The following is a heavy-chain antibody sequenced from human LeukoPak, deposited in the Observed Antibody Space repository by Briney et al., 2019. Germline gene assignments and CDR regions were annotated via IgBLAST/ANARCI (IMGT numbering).Heavy chain of an antibody. J-gene: IGHJ4*02. CDR3: ARGIAVADTGFFDY. Sequence: GGSLRLSCSASGFTFSSYAMHWVRQAPGKGLEYVSAISNNGRTTYYPDSVKGRFTISRDNSKSTLYLQMNSLRVEDTAVYYCARGIAVADTGFFDYWGQGTLVTVSS. D-gene: IGHD6-19*01. CDR1: GFTFSSYA. V-gene: IGHV3-64*04. CDR2: ISNNGRTT.